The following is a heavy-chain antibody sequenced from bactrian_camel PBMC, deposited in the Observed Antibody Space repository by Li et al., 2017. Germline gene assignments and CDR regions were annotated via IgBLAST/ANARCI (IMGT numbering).Heavy chain of an antibody. D-gene: IGHD2*01. V-gene: IGHV3S63*01. J-gene: IGHJ6*01. CDR2: FASIGRDSTE. Sequence: HVQLVESGGGSVQAGESLTLSCVVSGAKYQSYCMGWFRQAPEKEREGVAIFASIGRDSTELYADSVKGRFTISPGNATNTVSLQMDSLKPEDTAMYYCAVADPAASCSTAPVTTWGQETQVTVS. CDR3: AVADPAASCSTAPVTT. CDR1: GAKYQSYC.